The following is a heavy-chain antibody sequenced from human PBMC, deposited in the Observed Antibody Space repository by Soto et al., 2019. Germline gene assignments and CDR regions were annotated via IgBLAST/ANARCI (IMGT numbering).Heavy chain of an antibody. J-gene: IGHJ4*02. CDR3: AREAYYDF. CDR2: INSDGSST. Sequence: VGSLRLSCAASGFSFSNCWMHWVRQAPGMGLVWVSHINSDGSSTTYADSVKGRFTISRDNAKNTLYLQMNSLRAEDTAVYYCAREAYYDFWGQGTLVTVSS. V-gene: IGHV3-74*01. D-gene: IGHD3-3*01. CDR1: GFSFSNCW.